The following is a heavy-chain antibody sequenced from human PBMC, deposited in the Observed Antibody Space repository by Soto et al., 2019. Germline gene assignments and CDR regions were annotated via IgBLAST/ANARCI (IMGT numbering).Heavy chain of an antibody. CDR1: GFTFSSYA. D-gene: IGHD2-15*01. CDR3: ARGPRYCSGYSCDYYMDV. J-gene: IGHJ6*03. V-gene: IGHV3-23*01. CDR2: ISGSAAPT. Sequence: EVQLLESGGGLVQPGGSLSLSCAASGFTFSSYAMSWVRQAPGKGLEWVSAISGSAAPTFYADSVKGRFTASRDNSKNTLYLQMNSLRAEDTAVYYCARGPRYCSGYSCDYYMDVWGKGTTVTVSS.